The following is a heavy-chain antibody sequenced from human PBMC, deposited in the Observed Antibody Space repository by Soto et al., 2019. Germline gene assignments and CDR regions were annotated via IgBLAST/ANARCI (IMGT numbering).Heavy chain of an antibody. V-gene: IGHV1-2*02. CDR2: INPNSGGT. CDR3: AREGVRYFDWGSGNWFDP. J-gene: IGHJ5*02. D-gene: IGHD3-9*01. Sequence: ASVKVSCKASGYTFTGYYMHWVRQAPGQGLEWMGWINPNSGGTNYAQKFQGRVTMTRDTSISTAYMELSRLRSDDTAVYYCAREGVRYFDWGSGNWFDPWGQGTLVTVSS. CDR1: GYTFTGYY.